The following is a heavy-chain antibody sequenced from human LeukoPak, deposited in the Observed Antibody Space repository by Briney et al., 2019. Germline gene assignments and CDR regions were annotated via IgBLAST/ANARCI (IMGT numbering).Heavy chain of an antibody. V-gene: IGHV1-2*02. CDR3: ARERTPGSGYGVDY. CDR2: INPNINGT. Sequence: ASAKVSCKASGYTFTGYYMHWVRQAPGQGLEWMGWINPNINGTNYAQKFQGRVTMTGDRSISTAYMELSRLRSDDAAVYYCARERTPGSGYGVDYWGQGTVVTVSS. CDR1: GYTFTGYY. D-gene: IGHD6-25*01. J-gene: IGHJ4*02.